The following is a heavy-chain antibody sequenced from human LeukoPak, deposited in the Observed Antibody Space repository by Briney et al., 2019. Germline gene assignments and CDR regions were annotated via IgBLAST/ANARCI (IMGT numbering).Heavy chain of an antibody. CDR1: GFTFSSYW. D-gene: IGHD2-15*01. Sequence: GGSLRLSCAASGFTFSSYWMSWVRQAPGKELEWVANIKQDGSEKYYVDSVKDRFTISRDNAKNSLYLQMNSLRAEDTAVYYCAREKVVVVVGNDAFDIWGQGTMVTVSS. J-gene: IGHJ3*02. CDR3: AREKVVVVVGNDAFDI. V-gene: IGHV3-7*01. CDR2: IKQDGSEK.